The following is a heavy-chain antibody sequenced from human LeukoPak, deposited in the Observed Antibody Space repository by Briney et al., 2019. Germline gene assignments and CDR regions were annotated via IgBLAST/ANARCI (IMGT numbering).Heavy chain of an antibody. V-gene: IGHV4-39*07. J-gene: IGHJ6*03. Sequence: SETLSLTCTVSGGSISSSSYYWGWIRQPPGKGLEWIGSIYYGSVFYSVSTYYNPSLKSRVTMSGDTSKNQFSLKLSSVTAADTAVYYCARSKGAGSYSQNNYYYYMDVWGKGTTVTISS. CDR1: GGSISSSSYY. CDR2: IYYGSVFYSVST. D-gene: IGHD1-26*01. CDR3: ARSKGAGSYSQNNYYYYMDV.